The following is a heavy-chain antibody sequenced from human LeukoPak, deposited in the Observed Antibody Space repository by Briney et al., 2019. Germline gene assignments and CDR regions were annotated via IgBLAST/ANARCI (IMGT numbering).Heavy chain of an antibody. CDR1: GGSINSYY. Sequence: PSETLSLTCTVSGGSINSYYWSWIRQPPGRGLEWVGSIHYSGSTSYNPSLRSRVTISVDTSKNQFSLKLSSVTAADTAVYYCARAVVPAAIWYMDVWGKGTTVTVSS. J-gene: IGHJ6*03. CDR2: IHYSGST. D-gene: IGHD2-2*01. V-gene: IGHV4-59*08. CDR3: ARAVVPAAIWYMDV.